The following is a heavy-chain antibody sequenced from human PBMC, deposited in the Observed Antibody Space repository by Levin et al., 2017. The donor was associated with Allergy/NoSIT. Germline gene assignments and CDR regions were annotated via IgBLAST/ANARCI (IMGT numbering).Heavy chain of an antibody. CDR3: ARPAPGGLTTDWFDP. CDR2: ISSGGNTM. J-gene: IGHJ5*02. D-gene: IGHD4/OR15-4a*01. CDR1: GFTFSTYS. V-gene: IGHV3-48*02. Sequence: GESLKISCVASGFTFSTYSLNWVRQAPGKGLEWVSYISSGGNTMYYADSVKGRFTVSRDNAKNSMYLQMNSLRDEDTAVYYCARPAPGGLTTDWFDPWGQGTLVTVSS.